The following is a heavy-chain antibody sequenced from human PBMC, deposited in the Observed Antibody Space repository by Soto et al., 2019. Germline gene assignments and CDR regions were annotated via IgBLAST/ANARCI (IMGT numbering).Heavy chain of an antibody. V-gene: IGHV4-59*12. CDR3: AIDSLLSSRRMDV. CDR1: GGSISSYY. CDR2: IYYSGST. Sequence: SETLSLTCTVSGGSISSYYWSWIRQPPGKGLEWIGYIYYSGSTNYNPSLKSRVTISVDTSKNQFSLKLSSVTAADTAVYYCAIDSLLSSRRMDVWGQGTTVT. J-gene: IGHJ6*02.